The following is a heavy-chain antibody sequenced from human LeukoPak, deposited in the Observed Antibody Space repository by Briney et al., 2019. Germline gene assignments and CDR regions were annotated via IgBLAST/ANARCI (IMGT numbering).Heavy chain of an antibody. V-gene: IGHV1-8*01. CDR2: MNPNSGNT. CDR3: ARGPTPPPSSWYYYYYYGMDV. D-gene: IGHD6-13*01. CDR1: GYTFTSYD. Sequence: ASVKVSCKASGYTFTSYDINWVRQATGQGLEWMGWMNPNSGNTGYAQKFQGRVTMTRNTSISTAYMELSSLRSEDTAVYYCARGPTPPPSSWYYYYYYGMDVWGQGTTATVSS. J-gene: IGHJ6*02.